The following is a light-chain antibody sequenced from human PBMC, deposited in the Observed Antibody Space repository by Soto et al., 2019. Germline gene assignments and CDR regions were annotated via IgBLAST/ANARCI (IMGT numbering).Light chain of an antibody. CDR3: QQYHGFSRT. CDR1: QSISDS. V-gene: IGKV1-5*01. CDR2: DVS. J-gene: IGKJ1*01. Sequence: DIQMTQSPSTLSASLGERVTITCRASQSISDSLAWYQQKPGKAPDLLISDVSKLERGIASRFSGSGSGTEFTLTISSMQPDDLATYYCQQYHGFSRTFGQGTKVDIK.